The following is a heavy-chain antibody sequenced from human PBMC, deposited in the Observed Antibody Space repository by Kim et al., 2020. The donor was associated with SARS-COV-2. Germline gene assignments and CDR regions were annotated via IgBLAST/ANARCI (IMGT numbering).Heavy chain of an antibody. CDR3: ARGGRRSAFWYFDL. Sequence: GGSLRLSCAASGFTFSSYWMSWVRQAPGKGLEWVANIKQDGSEKYYVDSVKGRFTISRDNAKNSLYLQMNSLRAEDTAVYYCARGGRRSAFWYFDLWGRGTLVTVSS. D-gene: IGHD1-26*01. CDR2: IKQDGSEK. J-gene: IGHJ2*01. V-gene: IGHV3-7*04. CDR1: GFTFSSYW.